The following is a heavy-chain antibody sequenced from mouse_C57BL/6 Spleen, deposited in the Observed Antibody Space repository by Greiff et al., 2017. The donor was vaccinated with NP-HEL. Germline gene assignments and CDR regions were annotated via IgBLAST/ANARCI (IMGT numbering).Heavy chain of an antibody. CDR3: VRGDLLLPFDY. D-gene: IGHD1-1*01. Sequence: EVKLVESGGGLVQPKGSLKLSCAASGFSFNTYAMNWVRQAPGKGLEWVARIRSKSNNYATYYADSVKDRFTISRDDSESMLYLQMNNLKTEDTAMYYCVRGDLLLPFDYWGQGTTLTVSS. J-gene: IGHJ2*01. CDR1: GFSFNTYA. CDR2: IRSKSNNYAT. V-gene: IGHV10-1*01.